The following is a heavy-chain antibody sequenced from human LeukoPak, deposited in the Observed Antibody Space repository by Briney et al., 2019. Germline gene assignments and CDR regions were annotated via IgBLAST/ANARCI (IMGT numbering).Heavy chain of an antibody. J-gene: IGHJ4*02. CDR2: INHSGST. D-gene: IGHD6-19*01. V-gene: IGHV4-34*01. CDR3: ARGSSGWYPATLDY. CDR1: GGSFSGYY. Sequence: PSETLSLTCAVYGGSFSGYYWSWIRQPPGKGLEWIGEINHSGSTNYNPSLKSRVTISVDTSKNQFSLKLSSVTAADTAVYYCARGSSGWYPATLDYWGQGTLVTVSS.